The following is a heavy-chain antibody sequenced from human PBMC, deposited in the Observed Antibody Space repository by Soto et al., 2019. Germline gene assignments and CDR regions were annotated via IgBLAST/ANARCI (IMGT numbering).Heavy chain of an antibody. CDR3: ARDQVGATGAY. V-gene: IGHV1-18*01. J-gene: IGHJ4*02. D-gene: IGHD1-26*01. Sequence: ASVKVSCKASGYTFTSYGISWVRQAPGQGLEWMGWISAYNGNRNYAQKVQGRVTMTTDTSTNTAYMEVRSLRSDDTAVYYCARDQVGATGAYWGQGTLVTVSS. CDR1: GYTFTSYG. CDR2: ISAYNGNR.